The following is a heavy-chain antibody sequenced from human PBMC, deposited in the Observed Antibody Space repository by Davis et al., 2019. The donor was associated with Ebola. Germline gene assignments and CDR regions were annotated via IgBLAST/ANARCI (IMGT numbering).Heavy chain of an antibody. Sequence: GESLKISCAASGFTFSSYGMHWVRQAPGKGLEWVAVIWYDGSNKYYTDSVKGRFTISRDNSKNTIYLQMNSLRAEDTAVYYCARSGLSFGVVKYHYGMDVWGKGTTVTVSS. CDR2: IWYDGSNK. CDR3: ARSGLSFGVVKYHYGMDV. V-gene: IGHV3-33*01. J-gene: IGHJ6*04. CDR1: GFTFSSYG. D-gene: IGHD3-3*01.